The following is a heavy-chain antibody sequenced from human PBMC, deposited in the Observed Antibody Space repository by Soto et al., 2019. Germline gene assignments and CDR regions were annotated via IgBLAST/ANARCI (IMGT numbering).Heavy chain of an antibody. CDR2: INPNSGGT. Sequence: ASVKVSCKASGYTFTGYYMHWVRQAPGQGLEWMGWINPNSGGTNYAQKFQGWVTMTRDTSISTAYMELSRLRSDDTAVYYCARDRDGAARPEAYYYYGMDVWGQGTTVTVSS. CDR3: ARDRDGAARPEAYYYYGMDV. CDR1: GYTFTGYY. D-gene: IGHD6-6*01. V-gene: IGHV1-2*04. J-gene: IGHJ6*02.